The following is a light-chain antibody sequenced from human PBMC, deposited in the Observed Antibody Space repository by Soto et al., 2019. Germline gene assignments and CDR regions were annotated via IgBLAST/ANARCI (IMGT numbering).Light chain of an antibody. CDR3: SSYSSSSPNVV. CDR2: DVS. J-gene: IGLJ2*01. CDR1: SSDVGGYNY. V-gene: IGLV2-14*01. Sequence: QSALTQPASVSGSPGQSITISCTGTSSDVGGYNYVSWYQQHPGKAPKLMIYDVSNRPSGVSNRFSGSKSGNKASLTISGLQAEDEAEYYCSSYSSSSPNVVFGGGTKVTVL.